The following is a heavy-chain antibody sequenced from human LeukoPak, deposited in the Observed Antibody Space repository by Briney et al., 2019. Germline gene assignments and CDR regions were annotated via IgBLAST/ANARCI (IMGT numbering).Heavy chain of an antibody. CDR2: INAGNGNT. CDR1: GYTFTSYA. D-gene: IGHD3-10*01. Sequence: ASVKVSCKASGYTFTSYAMHWVRQAPGQRLEWMGWINAGNGNTKYSQKFQGRVTITRDTSASTAYMELSSLRSEDTAVYYCARNMVGKTDFDYWGQGTLLTVSS. V-gene: IGHV1-3*01. CDR3: ARNMVGKTDFDY. J-gene: IGHJ4*02.